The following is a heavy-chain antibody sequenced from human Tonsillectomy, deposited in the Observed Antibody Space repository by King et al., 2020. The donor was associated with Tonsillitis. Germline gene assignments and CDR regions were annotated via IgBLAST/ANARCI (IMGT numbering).Heavy chain of an antibody. V-gene: IGHV1-2*02. Sequence: QLVQSGAEVKKPGASVKVSCKASGYTFRDYYIHWVRQAPGQGLEWMGWIKPNSGDTKYVEKFQGRVTMTRDTSISTAYMELSRLRSDDTAVYYCAQTYYYDSSGYYSLDYGGQGTLGTVSS. J-gene: IGHJ4*02. D-gene: IGHD3-22*01. CDR1: GYTFRDYY. CDR2: IKPNSGDT. CDR3: AQTYYYDSSGYYSLDY.